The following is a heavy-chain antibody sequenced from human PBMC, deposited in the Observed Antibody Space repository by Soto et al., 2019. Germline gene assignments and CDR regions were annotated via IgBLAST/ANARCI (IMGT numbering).Heavy chain of an antibody. D-gene: IGHD3-10*01. CDR2: IWYDGSNK. Sequence: LRLSCAASGFTFSSYGMHWVRQAPGKGLEWVAVIWYDGSNKYYADSVKGRFTISRDNSKNTLCLQMNSLRAEDTAVYYCAREGTMVRGVIRTGYYGMDVWGQGTTVTVSS. CDR1: GFTFSSYG. J-gene: IGHJ6*02. CDR3: AREGTMVRGVIRTGYYGMDV. V-gene: IGHV3-33*01.